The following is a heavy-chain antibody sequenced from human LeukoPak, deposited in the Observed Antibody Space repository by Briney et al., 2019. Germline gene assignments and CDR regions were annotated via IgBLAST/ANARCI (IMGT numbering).Heavy chain of an antibody. V-gene: IGHV4-59*10. Sequence: SETLSLTCAVYGGSFSGYYWSWIRQPAGKGLEWIGHIYTSGSTNYNPSLKSRVTISVDTSKNKFSLKLSSVTAADTAVYYCARLYGSGSSLYFDYWGQGTLVTVSS. D-gene: IGHD3-10*01. J-gene: IGHJ4*02. CDR1: GGSFSGYY. CDR3: ARLYGSGSSLYFDY. CDR2: IYTSGST.